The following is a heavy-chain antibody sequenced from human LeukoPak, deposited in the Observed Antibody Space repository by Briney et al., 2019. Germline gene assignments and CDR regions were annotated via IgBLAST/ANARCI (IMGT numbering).Heavy chain of an antibody. CDR3: ARVGINYDILTGYLYYYGMDV. CDR1: GYTFTSYA. CDR2: INAGNGNT. Sequence: ASVKVSCKASGYTFTSYAMHWVRQAPGQRLEWMGWINAGNGNTKYSQKFQGRVTMTRDTSTSTVYMELSSLRSEDTAVYYCARVGINYDILTGYLYYYGMDVWGQGTRSPSP. J-gene: IGHJ6*02. V-gene: IGHV1-3*01. D-gene: IGHD3-9*01.